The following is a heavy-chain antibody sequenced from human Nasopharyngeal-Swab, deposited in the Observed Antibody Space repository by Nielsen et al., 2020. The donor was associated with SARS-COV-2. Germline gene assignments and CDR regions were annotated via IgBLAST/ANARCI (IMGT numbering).Heavy chain of an antibody. CDR1: GFTLSDYY. V-gene: IGHV3-11*04. J-gene: IGHJ4*02. CDR3: ARERGGGYGDY. CDR2: ISPRSSTI. Sequence: GESLKISCAASGFTLSDYYMSWIRQAPGKGLEWISYISPRSSTINYVDSVRGRFTISSDNAKNSLYLQMNSLTAEDTAVYYCARERGGGYGDYWGQGTLVTVSS. D-gene: IGHD5-12*01.